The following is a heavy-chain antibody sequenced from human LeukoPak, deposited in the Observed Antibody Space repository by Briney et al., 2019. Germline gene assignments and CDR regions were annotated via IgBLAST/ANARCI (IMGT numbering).Heavy chain of an antibody. D-gene: IGHD3-3*01. CDR2: IYYSGST. V-gene: IGHV4-59*01. CDR3: ARGKVADFWSGYPYYYYYMDV. CDR1: GGSISSYY. J-gene: IGHJ6*03. Sequence: SETLSLTCTVSGGSISSYYWSWIRQPPGKGLEWIGCIYYSGSTNYNPSLKSRVTISVDTSKNQFSLKLSSVTAADTAVYYCARGKVADFWSGYPYYYYYMDVWGKGTTVTVSS.